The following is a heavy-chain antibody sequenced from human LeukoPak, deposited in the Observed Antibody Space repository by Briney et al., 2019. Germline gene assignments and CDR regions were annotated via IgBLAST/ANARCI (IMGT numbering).Heavy chain of an antibody. J-gene: IGHJ4*02. D-gene: IGHD5-12*01. CDR1: GFTFSSYW. Sequence: GGSLRLSCAASGFTFSSYWMHWVRQAPGKGLGWVSRINSDGSSITYADSVKGRFTISRDNAKNTLYLQMNSLRVEDTAVYYCAREGRVSGYDFDCWGQGTLVTVSS. CDR3: AREGRVSGYDFDC. V-gene: IGHV3-74*03. CDR2: INSDGSSI.